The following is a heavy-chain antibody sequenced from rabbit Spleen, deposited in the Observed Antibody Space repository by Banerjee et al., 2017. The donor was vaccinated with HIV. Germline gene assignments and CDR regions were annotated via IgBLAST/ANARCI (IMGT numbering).Heavy chain of an antibody. V-gene: IGHV1S45*01. CDR3: ARSINWANRALNL. J-gene: IGHJ4*01. CDR2: INAATAKP. Sequence: QEQLVESGGGLVKPEGSLTLTCKASGFSFSGRDVMCWVRQAPGKGLEWIACINAATAKPVYATWAKGRFTISRTSSTTVTLRMTSLTAADTATYFCARSINWANRALNLWGPGTLVTVS. D-gene: IGHD1-1*01. CDR1: GFSFSGRDV.